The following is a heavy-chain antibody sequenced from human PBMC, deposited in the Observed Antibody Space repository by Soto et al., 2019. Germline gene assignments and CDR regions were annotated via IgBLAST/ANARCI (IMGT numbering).Heavy chain of an antibody. D-gene: IGHD2-15*01. Sequence: QVQLVESGGGVVQPGRSLRLSCAASGFTFSSYATHWVRQAPGKGLEWVAVISYDGSNKYYADSVKGRVTISRDNSKNTQYLQMNSLRAEDTAVYYWARGDCSGGSCYSDGAFDYWGQGTLVTVSS. CDR3: ARGDCSGGSCYSDGAFDY. CDR2: ISYDGSNK. V-gene: IGHV3-30-3*01. CDR1: GFTFSSYA. J-gene: IGHJ4*02.